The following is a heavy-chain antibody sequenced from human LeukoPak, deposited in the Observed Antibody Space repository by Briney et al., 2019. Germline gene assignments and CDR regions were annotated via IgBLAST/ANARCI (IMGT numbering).Heavy chain of an antibody. J-gene: IGHJ4*02. D-gene: IGHD2-2*01. CDR1: GGSISSSSYY. CDR2: IYYSGST. V-gene: IGHV4-39*01. Sequence: SETLSLTCTVSGGSISSSSYYWGWIRQPPGKGLEWIGSIYYSGSTYYHPSLKSRVTISLDTSKNQFSLKLSSVTAADTAVYYCASRYCSSTSCPFDYWGQGTLVTVSS. CDR3: ASRYCSSTSCPFDY.